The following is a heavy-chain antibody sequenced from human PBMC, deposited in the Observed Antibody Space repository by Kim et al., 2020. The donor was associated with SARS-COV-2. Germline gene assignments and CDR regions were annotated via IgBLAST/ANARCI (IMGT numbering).Heavy chain of an antibody. CDR1: GGSISSSSYY. J-gene: IGHJ4*02. V-gene: IGHV4-39*01. CDR3: ARKGDYGDGAAFDY. D-gene: IGHD4-17*01. Sequence: SETLSLTCTVSGGSISSSSYYWGWIRQPPGKGLEWIGSIYYSGSTYYNPSLKSRVTISVDTSKNQFSLKLSSVTAADTAVYYCARKGDYGDGAAFDYWGQGTLVTVSS. CDR2: IYYSGST.